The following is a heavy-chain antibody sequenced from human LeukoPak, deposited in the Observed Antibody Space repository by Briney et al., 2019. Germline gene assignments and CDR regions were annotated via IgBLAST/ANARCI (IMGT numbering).Heavy chain of an antibody. Sequence: SGTLSLTCAASGGSISSDHWNWIRQPPGKGLEWIGYIYYSGSTNYNPSLKSRVTISIDTSKNQFSLKLTSVTAADTAVYYCARRNDFGIWGQGTMVTVSS. CDR2: IYYSGST. J-gene: IGHJ3*02. CDR3: ARRNDFGI. V-gene: IGHV4-59*08. CDR1: GGSISSDH.